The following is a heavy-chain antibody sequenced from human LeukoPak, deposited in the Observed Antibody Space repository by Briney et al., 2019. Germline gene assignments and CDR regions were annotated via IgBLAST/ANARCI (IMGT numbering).Heavy chain of an antibody. V-gene: IGHV3-30*04. Sequence: PGTSLRLSCAASGFTFSSYAIHWVRQAPGKGLEWVAVISFDGTDAFYADSVKGRFTISRDNSKNSLYLQMNSLRAEDTAVYYCTREKIVGAASDYWGQGTPVTVSS. CDR1: GFTFSSYA. D-gene: IGHD1-26*01. J-gene: IGHJ4*02. CDR2: ISFDGTDA. CDR3: TREKIVGAASDY.